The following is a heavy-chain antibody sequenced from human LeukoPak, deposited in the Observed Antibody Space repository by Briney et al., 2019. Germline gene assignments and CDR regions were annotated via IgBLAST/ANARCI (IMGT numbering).Heavy chain of an antibody. Sequence: ETLSLTCTVSGGSISSSTYYWSWIRQPPGTGLEWIGEINHSGSTNYNPSLKSRVTISVDTSKNQFSLKLSSVTAADTAVYYCARARTDSLPRRGYFDLWGHGTLVTVSS. CDR1: GGSISSSTYY. V-gene: IGHV4-39*07. D-gene: IGHD6-6*01. J-gene: IGHJ2*01. CDR2: INHSGST. CDR3: ARARTDSLPRRGYFDL.